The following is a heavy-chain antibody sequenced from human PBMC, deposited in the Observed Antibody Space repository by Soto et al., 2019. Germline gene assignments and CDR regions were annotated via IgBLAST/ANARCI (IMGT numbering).Heavy chain of an antibody. CDR1: GFTFSSYS. Sequence: GGSLRLSCAASGFTFSSYSMNWVRQAPGKGLEWVSSISSSSSYIYYADSVKGRFTISRDNAKNSLYLQMNSLRAEDTAVYYCARDKIVPAATFDYWGQGTLVTVS. CDR3: ARDKIVPAATFDY. J-gene: IGHJ4*02. CDR2: ISSSSSYI. D-gene: IGHD2-2*01. V-gene: IGHV3-21*01.